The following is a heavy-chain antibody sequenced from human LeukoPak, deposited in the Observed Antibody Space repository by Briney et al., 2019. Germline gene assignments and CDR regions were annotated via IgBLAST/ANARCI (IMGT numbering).Heavy chain of an antibody. J-gene: IGHJ6*03. D-gene: IGHD5-24*01. CDR3: ARGVLSNYYYYYYYMDV. Sequence: ASVKVSCKASGYTFTGYFIHWVRQAPGQGLEWMGWINPNSGGTNYAQKFQGRVTMTRDTSISTAYMELSRLRSDDTAVYYCARGVLSNYYYYYYYMDVWGKGTTVTVSS. CDR1: GYTFTGYF. CDR2: INPNSGGT. V-gene: IGHV1-2*02.